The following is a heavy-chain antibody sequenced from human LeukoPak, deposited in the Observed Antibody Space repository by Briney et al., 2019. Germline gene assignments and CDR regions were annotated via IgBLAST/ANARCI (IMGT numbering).Heavy chain of an antibody. V-gene: IGHV3-23*01. CDR2: ISSSGSGDNT. J-gene: IGHJ2*01. Sequence: GGSLRLSCAASDFTFIKDWLNWVRQAPGKGREWVSGISSSGSGDNTYYADSVKGRFTISRDSSKNTLFLHMNTLRAEDTAIYYCAKDRTVGASYWYFDLWGRGTLVTVSS. CDR1: DFTFIKDW. CDR3: AKDRTVGASYWYFDL. D-gene: IGHD1-26*01.